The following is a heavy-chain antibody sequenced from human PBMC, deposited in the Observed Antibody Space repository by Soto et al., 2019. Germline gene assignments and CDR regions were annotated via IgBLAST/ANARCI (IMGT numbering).Heavy chain of an antibody. Sequence: LRLSFAASGLTFDTYWMNWVRQAPGKGPEWLSGINSDGTISSYADSVKGRFTISRDNARNTLSLQMNSLRADDTAVYYCARLSGDHSAFFSYGMDAWGQGTTVTVSS. CDR2: INSDGTIS. CDR1: GLTFDTYW. J-gene: IGHJ6*02. D-gene: IGHD2-21*01. V-gene: IGHV3-74*01. CDR3: ARLSGDHSAFFSYGMDA.